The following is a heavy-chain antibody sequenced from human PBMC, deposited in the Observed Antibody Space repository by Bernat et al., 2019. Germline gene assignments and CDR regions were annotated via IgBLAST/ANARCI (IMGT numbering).Heavy chain of an antibody. V-gene: IGHV3-11*05. CDR2: ISSSSYT. CDR1: GFTFSDYY. CDR3: ARDRVAAAGTERYYYYGMDF. Sequence: QVQLVESGGGLVKPGGSLRLSCAASGFTFSDYYMSWIRQAPGKGLEWVSYISSSSYTNYADSVKGRFTISRDNAKNSLYLQMNSLRAEDTAVYYCARDRVAAAGTERYYYYGMDFWGQGTTVTVSS. J-gene: IGHJ6*02. D-gene: IGHD6-13*01.